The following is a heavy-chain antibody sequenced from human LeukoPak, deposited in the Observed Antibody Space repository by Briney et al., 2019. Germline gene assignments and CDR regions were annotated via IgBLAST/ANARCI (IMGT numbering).Heavy chain of an antibody. CDR1: GYTFTGYY. J-gene: IGHJ3*02. CDR2: INPNSGGT. CDR3: ARRGVVPAARGAFDI. V-gene: IGHV1-2*02. Sequence: ASVKVSCKASGYTFTGYYMHWVRQAPGQGLEWMGWINPNSGGTNYAQKFQGRVTITTDESTSTAYMELSSLRSEDTAVYYCARRGVVPAARGAFDIWGQGTMVTVSS. D-gene: IGHD2-2*01.